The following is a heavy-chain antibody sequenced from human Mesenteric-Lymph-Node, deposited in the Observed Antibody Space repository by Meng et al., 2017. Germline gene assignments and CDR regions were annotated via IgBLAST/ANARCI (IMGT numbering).Heavy chain of an antibody. CDR3: ARRIAVAGTISGFAFDI. D-gene: IGHD6-19*01. CDR2: IYPGDSDT. Sequence: KVSCKASGYSFTSYWIGWVRQMPGKGLEWMGIIYPGDSDTRYSPSFQGQVTISADKSISTAYLQWSSLKASDTAMYYCARRIAVAGTISGFAFDIWGQGTMVTVSS. V-gene: IGHV5-51*01. CDR1: GYSFTSYW. J-gene: IGHJ3*02.